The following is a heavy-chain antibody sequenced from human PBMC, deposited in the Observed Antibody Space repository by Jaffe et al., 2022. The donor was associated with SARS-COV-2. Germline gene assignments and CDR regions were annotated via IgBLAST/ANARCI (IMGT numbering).Heavy chain of an antibody. V-gene: IGHV4-39*01. Sequence: QLQLQESGPGLVKPSETLSLTCTVSGGSISSSSYYWGWIRQPPGKGLEWIGSIYYSGSTYYNPSLKSRVTISVDTSKNQFSLKLSSVTAADTAVYYCARRRIRSSAPLETWGQGTLVTVSS. CDR3: ARRRIRSSAPLET. CDR2: IYYSGST. CDR1: GGSISSSSYY. J-gene: IGHJ4*02. D-gene: IGHD6-19*01.